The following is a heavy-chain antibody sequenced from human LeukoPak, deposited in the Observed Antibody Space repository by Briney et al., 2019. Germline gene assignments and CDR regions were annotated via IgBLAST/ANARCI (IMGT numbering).Heavy chain of an antibody. CDR1: GFTFSSYW. CDR2: IKQDGSNK. CDR3: APTGELNSFDY. Sequence: GGSLRLSCAASGFTFSSYWMSWVRQAPGKGLEWVANIKQDGSNKYYADSVKGRFTISRDNSKNTLYLQMNSLRAEDTAVYYCAPTGELNSFDYWGQGTLVTVSS. D-gene: IGHD3-10*01. V-gene: IGHV3-7*01. J-gene: IGHJ4*02.